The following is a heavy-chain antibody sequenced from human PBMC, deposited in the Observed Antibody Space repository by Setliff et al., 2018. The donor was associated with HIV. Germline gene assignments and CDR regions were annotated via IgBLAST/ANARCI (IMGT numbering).Heavy chain of an antibody. CDR3: ARDSPYGGNSGAFDI. CDR2: INHSGST. Sequence: SETLSLTCAVYNGSFSNYYWTWIRQTPGKGLEWIGEINHSGSTNYNPSLKSRVSISVDTSKKQFSVKLSSVTAADTAVYYCARDSPYGGNSGAFDIWGQGTMVTVSS. J-gene: IGHJ3*02. V-gene: IGHV4-34*01. D-gene: IGHD2-21*02. CDR1: NGSFSNYY.